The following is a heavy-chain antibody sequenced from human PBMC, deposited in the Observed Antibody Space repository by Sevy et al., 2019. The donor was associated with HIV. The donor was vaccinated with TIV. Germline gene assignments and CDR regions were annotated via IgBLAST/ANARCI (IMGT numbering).Heavy chain of an antibody. V-gene: IGHV3-33*08. CDR3: ARDSARVIVPTAGFDS. Sequence: GGSLRLSCAASGFTFSISAMTWVRQAPGKGLEWVAAIWYDGRTKQYADSVKGRFTISRDNSKNMLSLEMNSLRAEDTGLYFCARDSARVIVPTAGFDSWGQGTVVTVSS. CDR2: IWYDGRTK. D-gene: IGHD1-1*01. J-gene: IGHJ5*01. CDR1: GFTFSISA.